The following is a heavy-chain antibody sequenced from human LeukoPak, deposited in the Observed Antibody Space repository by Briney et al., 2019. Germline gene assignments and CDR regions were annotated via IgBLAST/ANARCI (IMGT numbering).Heavy chain of an antibody. J-gene: IGHJ4*02. D-gene: IGHD1-26*01. CDR1: GYSFTTYW. CDR2: ISPDDSEV. CDR3: ARHEGSGSYYSY. Sequence: GESLKISCKGSGYSFTTYWIAWVRQMPGRGLEWMGIISPDDSEVRYSPSFRGQVTISADKSTSTAYLQWSRLKASDTAIYYCARHEGSGSYYSYWGQGTLVTVSS. V-gene: IGHV5-51*01.